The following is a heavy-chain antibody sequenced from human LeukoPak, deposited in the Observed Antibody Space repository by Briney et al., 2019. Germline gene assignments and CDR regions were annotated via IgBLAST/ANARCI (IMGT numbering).Heavy chain of an antibody. D-gene: IGHD1-26*01. CDR2: INHSGST. Sequence: SETLSLTCAVCGGSFSGYYWSWIRQPPGKGLEWIGEINHSGSTNYNPSLKSRVTISVDTSKNQFSLKLSSVTAADTAVYYCARGLIGGSYYLDYWGQGTLVTVSS. V-gene: IGHV4-34*01. J-gene: IGHJ4*02. CDR1: GGSFSGYY. CDR3: ARGLIGGSYYLDY.